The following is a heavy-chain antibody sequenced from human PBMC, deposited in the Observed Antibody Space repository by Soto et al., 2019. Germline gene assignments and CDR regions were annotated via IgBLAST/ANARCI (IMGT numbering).Heavy chain of an antibody. Sequence: PSETLSLTCAVSGGSINNNNWWSWVRQPPGKGLEWIGEIFQSGSTNYNPSLKSRVTISLDIFKNQFSLKLTSVTAADTAVYYCARGKGQLTVFDYWGQGTLVTVSS. J-gene: IGHJ4*02. CDR2: IFQSGST. CDR1: GGSINNNNW. D-gene: IGHD6-6*01. CDR3: ARGKGQLTVFDY. V-gene: IGHV4-4*02.